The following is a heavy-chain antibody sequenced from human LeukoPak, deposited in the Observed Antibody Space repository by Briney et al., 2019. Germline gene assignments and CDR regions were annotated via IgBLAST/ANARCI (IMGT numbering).Heavy chain of an antibody. CDR2: ISGSGGAT. J-gene: IGHJ4*02. CDR3: ARAAMVRGVDYFDY. Sequence: GGSLRLSCAASGFTFSSYSMSWARQAPGKGLEWVSVISGSGGATYYADSVKGRFTISRDNSKNTLYLQMNSLRAEDTAIYYCARAAMVRGVDYFDYWGQGYLVSVSS. D-gene: IGHD3-10*01. CDR1: GFTFSSYS. V-gene: IGHV3-23*01.